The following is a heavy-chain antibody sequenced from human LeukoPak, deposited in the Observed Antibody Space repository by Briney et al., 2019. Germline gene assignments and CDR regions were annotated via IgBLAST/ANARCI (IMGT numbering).Heavy chain of an antibody. CDR2: IWHDGSNK. J-gene: IGHJ4*02. V-gene: IGHV3-33*01. CDR1: GFTLSTYG. Sequence: GRSLRLSCAASGFTLSTYGMHWVRQAPGKGLEWVAVIWHDGSNKYYADSVKGRFSISRDNPKNTLYLQMNGLRAEDTAVYYCARDSGTTVGYFDYWGQGTLVTVSS. D-gene: IGHD4-23*01. CDR3: ARDSGTTVGYFDY.